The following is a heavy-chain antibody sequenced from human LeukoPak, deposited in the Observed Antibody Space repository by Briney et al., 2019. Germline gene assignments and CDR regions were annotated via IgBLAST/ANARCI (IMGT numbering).Heavy chain of an antibody. J-gene: IGHJ4*02. D-gene: IGHD3-22*01. V-gene: IGHV3-48*01. Sequence: PGGSLRLSCAASGFTFRTSGMNWVRQAPGKGLEWVSYISSSGTTISYAQSVKGRFTITRDNAQNSLTLHMNTLRADDTAVYYCAKDWARFGSSGYYYFDYWGQGTLVTVSS. CDR2: ISSSGTTI. CDR3: AKDWARFGSSGYYYFDY. CDR1: GFTFRTSG.